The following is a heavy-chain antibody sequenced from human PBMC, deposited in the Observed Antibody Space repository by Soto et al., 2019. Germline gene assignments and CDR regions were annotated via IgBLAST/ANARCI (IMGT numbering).Heavy chain of an antibody. CDR2: ISAYNGNT. CDR1: GYTFNSYG. CDR3: ARVPRGTVVVVAATLFDY. Sequence: ASVKVSCKASGYTFNSYGIGWVRQAPGQGLEWMGWISAYNGNTNYAQKLQGRVTMTTDTSTRTAYMELRSLRSDDTAVYYCARVPRGTVVVVAATLFDYWGQGTLVTVSS. J-gene: IGHJ4*02. V-gene: IGHV1-18*01. D-gene: IGHD2-15*01.